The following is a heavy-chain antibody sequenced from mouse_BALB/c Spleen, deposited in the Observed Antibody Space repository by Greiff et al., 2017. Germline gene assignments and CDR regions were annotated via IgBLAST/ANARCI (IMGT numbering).Heavy chain of an antibody. V-gene: IGHV5-6-5*01. J-gene: IGHJ3*01. D-gene: IGHD2-3*01. Sequence: EVMLVESGGGLVKPGGSLKLSCAASGFTFSSYAMSWVRQTPEKRLEWVASISSGGSTYYPDSVKGRFTISRDNARNILYLQMSSLRSEDTAMYYCARVLIYDGYSAWFAYWGQGTLVTVSA. CDR3: ARVLIYDGYSAWFAY. CDR1: GFTFSSYA. CDR2: ISSGGST.